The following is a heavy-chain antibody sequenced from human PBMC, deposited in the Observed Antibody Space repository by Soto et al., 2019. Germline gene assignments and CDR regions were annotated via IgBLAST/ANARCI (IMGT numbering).Heavy chain of an antibody. D-gene: IGHD6-13*01. CDR3: AKENGGYSSSWYFAFDI. V-gene: IGHV3-23*01. Sequence: EVQLLESGGGLVQPGGSLRLSCAASGFTFSKYAMSWVRQAPGKGLEWVSAISGSGGTTYYADSVKGRFTISRDNSKNTLYLQINSLRAEDTAVYYCAKENGGYSSSWYFAFDIWGQGTMVTVSS. CDR2: ISGSGGTT. J-gene: IGHJ3*02. CDR1: GFTFSKYA.